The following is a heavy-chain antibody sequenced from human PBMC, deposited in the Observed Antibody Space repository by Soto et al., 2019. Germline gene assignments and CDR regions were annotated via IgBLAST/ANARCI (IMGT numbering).Heavy chain of an antibody. D-gene: IGHD6-19*01. CDR1: GDSVSSNTAA. Sequence: SQTLSLTCVISGDSVSSNTAAWNWIRQSPSRGLEWLGRTYYRAEWFGDYAISVRSRITVNPDTSKNLFSLQLKSVTPEDTAVYYCTREADRGVAGSTFDFWGQGALVTVSS. V-gene: IGHV6-1*01. J-gene: IGHJ4*02. CDR3: TREADRGVAGSTFDF. CDR2: TYYRAEWFG.